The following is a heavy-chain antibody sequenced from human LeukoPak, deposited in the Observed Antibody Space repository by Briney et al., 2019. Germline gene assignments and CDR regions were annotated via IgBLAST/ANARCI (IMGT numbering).Heavy chain of an antibody. Sequence: SETLSLTCAVYGGSFSGYYWSWIRQPPGKGLEWTGEINHSGSTNYNPSLKSRVTISVDTSKNQFSLKLSSVTAADTAVYYCARSAHSGYIDYWGQGTLVTVSS. D-gene: IGHD3-22*01. CDR1: GGSFSGYY. J-gene: IGHJ4*02. CDR3: ARSAHSGYIDY. CDR2: INHSGST. V-gene: IGHV4-34*01.